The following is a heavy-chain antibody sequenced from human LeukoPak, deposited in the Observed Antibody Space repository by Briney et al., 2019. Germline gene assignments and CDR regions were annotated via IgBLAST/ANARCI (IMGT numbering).Heavy chain of an antibody. Sequence: PSETLSLTCTVSGGSISSHYWSWIRQPPGKGLEWIGYIYYSGSTNYNPSLKSRVTISVDTSKNQFSLKLSSVTAADTAMYYCARDPLLGYCSSTSCYDEEGYWGQGTLVTVSS. CDR1: GGSISSHY. J-gene: IGHJ4*02. D-gene: IGHD2-2*01. V-gene: IGHV4-59*11. CDR3: ARDPLLGYCSSTSCYDEEGY. CDR2: IYYSGST.